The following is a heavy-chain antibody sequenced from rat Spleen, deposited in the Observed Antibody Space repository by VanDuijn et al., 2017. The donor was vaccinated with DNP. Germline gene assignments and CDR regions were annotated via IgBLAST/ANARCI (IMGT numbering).Heavy chain of an antibody. D-gene: IGHD4-3*01. J-gene: IGHJ2*01. CDR3: IRWNSGHFDY. V-gene: IGHV5-22*01. CDR1: GYTFSDYY. CDR2: IGSDGYAP. Sequence: EVQLVESGGGLVQPGRSLKLSCAASGYTFSDYYMAWVRQAPTKGLEWVAYIGSDGYAPYYGDSVKGRFTISRDNAKSTLYLQMNSLRSEDMATYYCIRWNSGHFDYWGQGVMVTVPS.